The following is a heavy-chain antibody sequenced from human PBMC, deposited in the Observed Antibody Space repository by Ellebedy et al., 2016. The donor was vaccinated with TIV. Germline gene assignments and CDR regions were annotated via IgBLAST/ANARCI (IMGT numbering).Heavy chain of an antibody. CDR2: IYPADSDT. V-gene: IGHV5-51*01. CDR1: GYSFTSYW. CDR3: ATVGMSAGGTDFDY. Sequence: GESLKISXKGSGYSFTSYWIGWVRQMPGKGLEWMGVIYPADSDTRYRPSFQGQVTMSADKSISTAYLQWSSLKASDSAMYYCATVGMSAGGTDFDYWGQGTLITVSS. J-gene: IGHJ4*02. D-gene: IGHD2-15*01.